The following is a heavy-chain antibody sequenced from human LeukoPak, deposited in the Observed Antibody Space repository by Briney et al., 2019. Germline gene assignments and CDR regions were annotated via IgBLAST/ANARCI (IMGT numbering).Heavy chain of an antibody. Sequence: SETLSLTCIGSGVSISSSNSYWGWIRQPPGKGLKWIGSIYYSGNTYYNASLKSQVSISIDTSKNQFSLKLTSVTAADTAVYYCARQTGSGLFILPGGQGTLVTVSS. CDR1: GVSISSSNSY. CDR3: ARQTGSGLFILP. CDR2: IYYSGNT. V-gene: IGHV4-39*01. D-gene: IGHD3/OR15-3a*01. J-gene: IGHJ4*02.